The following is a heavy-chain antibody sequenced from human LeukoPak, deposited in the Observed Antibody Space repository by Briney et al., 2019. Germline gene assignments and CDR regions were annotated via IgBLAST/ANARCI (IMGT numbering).Heavy chain of an antibody. CDR1: GGSISSSSYY. CDR3: ARRYYYVSGSYYTHFDP. J-gene: IGHJ5*02. V-gene: IGHV4-39*02. D-gene: IGHD3-10*01. Sequence: SETLSLTCTVSGGSISSSSYYWGWIRQPPGKGLEWIGSMYHSGSTYYNPSLKSRVTISVDTSKNHFSLKLSSVTAADTAVYYCARRYYYVSGSYYTHFDPWGQGTLVTVSS. CDR2: MYHSGST.